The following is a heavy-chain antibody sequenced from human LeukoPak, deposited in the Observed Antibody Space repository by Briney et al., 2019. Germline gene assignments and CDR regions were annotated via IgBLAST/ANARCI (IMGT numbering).Heavy chain of an antibody. CDR1: GFTFSSYG. V-gene: IGHV3-23*01. J-gene: IGHJ4*02. CDR3: ARGKGWVDY. CDR2: ISGSGGST. D-gene: IGHD6-19*01. Sequence: QPGGSLRLSCAASGFTFSSYGMSWVRQAPGKGLEWVSAISGSGGSTYYADSVKGRFTISRDNAQKSLYLQMNSLRAEDTAVYYCARGKGWVDYWGQGTLVTVSS.